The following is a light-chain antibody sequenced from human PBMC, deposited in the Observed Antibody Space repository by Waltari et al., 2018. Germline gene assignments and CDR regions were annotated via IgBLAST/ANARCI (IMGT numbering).Light chain of an antibody. CDR1: ALPKKY. J-gene: IGLJ2*01. CDR3: LSPETRGSWV. V-gene: IGLV3-25*03. CDR2: KDR. Sequence: SYELTQSPSVSLSPGQTARITCSRDALPKKYAYWYPKKPGQAPVLIIFKDRERPSGIPERFSGSTSGTTVTLTITGVQAEDEADYYCLSPETRGSWVFGGGTKLTVL.